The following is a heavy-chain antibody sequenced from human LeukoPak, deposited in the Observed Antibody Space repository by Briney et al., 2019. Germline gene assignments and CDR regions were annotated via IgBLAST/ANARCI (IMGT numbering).Heavy chain of an antibody. Sequence: GRSLRLSCAASGFTFSSYGMHWVRQAPGKGLEWVAVISYDGSNKYYADSVKGRFTISRDNSKNTLYLQMNSLRAEDTAVYYCAKAPRGYCSSTSCRGYYYYYGMDVWGQGTTVTVSS. CDR3: AKAPRGYCSSTSCRGYYYYYGMDV. D-gene: IGHD2-2*01. V-gene: IGHV3-30*18. CDR1: GFTFSSYG. CDR2: ISYDGSNK. J-gene: IGHJ6*02.